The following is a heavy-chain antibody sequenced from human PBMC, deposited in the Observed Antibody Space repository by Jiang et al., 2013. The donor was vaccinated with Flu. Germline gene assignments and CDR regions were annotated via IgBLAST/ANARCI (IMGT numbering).Heavy chain of an antibody. CDR3: TRLRWATFYNFWSGFNCFDH. CDR2: IRSKFXGGEI. CDR1: GFTFVDYA. D-gene: IGHD3-3*01. V-gene: IGHV3-49*03. Sequence: VQLVESGGGLVQPGRSLRLSCTGSGFTFVDYAISWFRQAPGKGLEWVGLIRSKFXGGEIEYAASVEDRFTISRDDSRGIAYLQMNSLETEDTAIYYCTRLRWATFYNFWSGFNCFDHWGLGSPGHRLL. J-gene: IGHJ4*02.